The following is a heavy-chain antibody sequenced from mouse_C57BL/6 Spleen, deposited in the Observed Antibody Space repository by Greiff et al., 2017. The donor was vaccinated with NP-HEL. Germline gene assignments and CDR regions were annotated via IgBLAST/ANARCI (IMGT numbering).Heavy chain of an antibody. V-gene: IGHV1-82*01. CDR1: GYAFSSSW. D-gene: IGHD2-4*01. CDR3: ARPLYDYGGFAY. J-gene: IGHJ3*01. Sequence: QVQLKQSGPELVKPGASVKISCKASGYAFSSSWMNWVKQRPGKGLEWIGRIYPGDGDTNYNGKFKGKATLTADKSSSTAYMQLSSLTSEDSAVYFCARPLYDYGGFAYWGQGTLVTVSA. CDR2: IYPGDGDT.